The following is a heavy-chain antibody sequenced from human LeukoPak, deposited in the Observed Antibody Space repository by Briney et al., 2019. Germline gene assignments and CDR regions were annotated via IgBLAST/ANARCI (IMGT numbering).Heavy chain of an antibody. CDR2: IDATGDTI. J-gene: IGHJ4*02. CDR1: GFTFSSYE. D-gene: IGHD3-10*01. CDR3: ARDSSAMLRGYSYY. Sequence: GGSLRLSCAASGFTFSSYEFNWVRQAPGKGLQWISYIDATGDTIFYSDSVRGRFTISRDNTRNSLFLQMNSLRAEDTAVYYCARDSSAMLRGYSYYWGLGTLVTVSS. V-gene: IGHV3-48*03.